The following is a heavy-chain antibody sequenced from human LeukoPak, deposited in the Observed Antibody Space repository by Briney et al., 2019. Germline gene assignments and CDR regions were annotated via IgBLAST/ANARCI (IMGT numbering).Heavy chain of an antibody. CDR3: ARARGDYDILTGYSTPKYYCYYYMDV. V-gene: IGHV4-61*02. Sequence: SETLSLTCTVSGGSISSGSYYWSWIRQPAGKGLEWIGRIYTSGSTNYNPSLKSRVTISVDTSKNQFSLKLSSATAADTAVYYCARARGDYDILTGYSTPKYYCYYYMDVWGKGTTVTISS. CDR2: IYTSGST. D-gene: IGHD3-9*01. CDR1: GGSISSGSYY. J-gene: IGHJ6*03.